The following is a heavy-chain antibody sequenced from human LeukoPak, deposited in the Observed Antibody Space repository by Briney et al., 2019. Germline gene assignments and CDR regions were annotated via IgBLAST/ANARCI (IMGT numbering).Heavy chain of an antibody. Sequence: SETLSLTCTVSDGSISSSSYYWGWIRQPPGKGLEWIGSIYYSGSTYLNPSLKSRVTISVDTSKSQFSLKVTSVTAADTAVYYCARRKAAANSWDYWGQGTLVTVSS. V-gene: IGHV4-39*07. D-gene: IGHD6-13*01. CDR3: ARRKAAANSWDY. CDR2: IYYSGST. J-gene: IGHJ4*02. CDR1: DGSISSSSYY.